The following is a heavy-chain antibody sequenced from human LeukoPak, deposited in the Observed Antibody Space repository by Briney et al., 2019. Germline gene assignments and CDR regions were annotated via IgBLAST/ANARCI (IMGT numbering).Heavy chain of an antibody. CDR3: ARDVEGPQAFDS. CDR1: GFTFNSNW. V-gene: IGHV3-74*01. CDR2: IKTDGTTT. J-gene: IGHJ4*02. Sequence: GGSLRLSCAASGFTFNSNWMHWVRQAPGKGLVWISRIKTDGTTTTYADSVRGRFTISRDKAKNTLYLQMNSLRAEDTAVYYCARDVEGPQAFDSWGQGTLVTVSS. D-gene: IGHD2-21*01.